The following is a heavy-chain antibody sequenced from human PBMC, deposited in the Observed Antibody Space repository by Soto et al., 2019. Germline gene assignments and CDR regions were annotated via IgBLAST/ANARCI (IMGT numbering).Heavy chain of an antibody. Sequence: SVKVSCKASGGTFSSYAISWVRQAPGQGLEWMGGIIPIFGTANYAQKFQGRVTITADESTSTAYMELSSLRSEDTAVYYCARGYRNYYDSSGYSNWFDPWGQGTLVTVSS. CDR1: GGTFSSYA. V-gene: IGHV1-69*13. J-gene: IGHJ5*02. CDR3: ARGYRNYYDSSGYSNWFDP. D-gene: IGHD3-22*01. CDR2: IIPIFGTA.